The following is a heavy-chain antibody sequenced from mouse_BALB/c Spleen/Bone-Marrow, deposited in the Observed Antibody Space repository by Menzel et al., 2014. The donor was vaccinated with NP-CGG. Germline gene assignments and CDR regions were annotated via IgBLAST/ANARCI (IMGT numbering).Heavy chain of an antibody. V-gene: IGHV1S130*01. D-gene: IGHD1-2*01. Sequence: QVQLQQSGSVLVRPGASVKLSCKASGYTFTSSWMRWAKQRPGQGLEWIGEIHPNSGNTNYNEKFKGKATLTVDTSSSTAYVDLSSLTSEDSAVYYCARGATALDYWGQGTTLTVSS. CDR2: IHPNSGNT. CDR1: GYTFTSSW. J-gene: IGHJ2*01. CDR3: ARGATALDY.